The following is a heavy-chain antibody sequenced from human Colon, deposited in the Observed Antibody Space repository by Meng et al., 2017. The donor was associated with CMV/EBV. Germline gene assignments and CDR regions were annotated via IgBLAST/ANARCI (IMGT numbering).Heavy chain of an antibody. Sequence: GESLKISCAASGFTFSSYAIHWVRQAPGKGLEWVAVISYDGSNKYYAASVKGRFIISRDNSENTLCLQMNSLRAEDTAVYYCAREVHYQLRYDYYYGMDVWGQGTTVTVSS. D-gene: IGHD2-2*01. V-gene: IGHV3-30-3*01. CDR3: AREVHYQLRYDYYYGMDV. CDR2: ISYDGSNK. CDR1: GFTFSSYA. J-gene: IGHJ6*02.